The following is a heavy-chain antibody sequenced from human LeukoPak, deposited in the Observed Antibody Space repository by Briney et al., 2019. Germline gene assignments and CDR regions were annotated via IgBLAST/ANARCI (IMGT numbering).Heavy chain of an antibody. Sequence: GASVKVSCKVSGGSFTNNAISWVRQAPGQGPEWMGRILPIFGTAEYAERFQGRVTITADKSTSTAYMELTCLKVEDTALYFCARGKGFVGHFDFWGQGTLVSVSS. CDR2: ILPIFGTA. CDR3: ARGKGFVGHFDF. D-gene: IGHD3-3*01. J-gene: IGHJ4*02. CDR1: GGSFTNNA. V-gene: IGHV1-69*06.